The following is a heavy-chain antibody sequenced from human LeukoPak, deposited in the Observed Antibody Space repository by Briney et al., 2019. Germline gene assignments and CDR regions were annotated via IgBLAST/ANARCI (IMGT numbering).Heavy chain of an antibody. V-gene: IGHV1-2*02. CDR1: GYTFTGHY. Sequence: ASVKVSCKASGYTFTGHYMHWVRQAPGQGLEWMGWINPNSGDTNYAQKFQGRVTMTRATSTSTAYMELSRLSFDDTAVYYCAREAVIRGIIITNFDYWGQGTLVTVSS. D-gene: IGHD3-10*01. CDR2: INPNSGDT. J-gene: IGHJ4*02. CDR3: AREAVIRGIIITNFDY.